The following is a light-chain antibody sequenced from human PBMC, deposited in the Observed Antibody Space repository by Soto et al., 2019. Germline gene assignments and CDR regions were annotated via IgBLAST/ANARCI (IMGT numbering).Light chain of an antibody. V-gene: IGLV2-14*03. J-gene: IGLJ1*01. CDR1: SSDVGDHNY. CDR2: DVN. Sequence: QSVLTQPASVSGSPGQSITISCTGTSSDVGDHNYVAWYQQHPGKAPKLIIYDVNNRPSGIFNRFSGFKSGNTASLTISWLQAEDEADYFCSSPTSSSTYVFGTGTKVTVL. CDR3: SSPTSSSTYV.